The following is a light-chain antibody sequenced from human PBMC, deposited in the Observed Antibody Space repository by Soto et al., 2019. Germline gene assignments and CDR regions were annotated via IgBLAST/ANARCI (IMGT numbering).Light chain of an antibody. J-gene: IGKJ1*01. Sequence: EIVLTQSPATLSLSPGERATLSCRASQSVSSYLAWYQQKPGQAPRLLIYGASRRAAGVPDRFSGSGSGTDFTLTISRLEPEDFAVYYCQQYGSSPWTFGQGTRWIS. V-gene: IGKV3-20*01. CDR2: GAS. CDR3: QQYGSSPWT. CDR1: QSVSSY.